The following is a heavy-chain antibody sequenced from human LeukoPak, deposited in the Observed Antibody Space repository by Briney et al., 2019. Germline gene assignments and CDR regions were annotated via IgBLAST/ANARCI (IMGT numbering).Heavy chain of an antibody. V-gene: IGHV3-53*01. Sequence: PGRSLRLSCAASGFTVSSNYMSWVRQAPGKGLEWVSVIYSGGSTYYADSVKGRFTISRDNSKNTLYLQMNSLRAEDTAVYYCARYYGSGSYYNRWFDPWGQGTLVTVSS. CDR1: GFTVSSNY. CDR2: IYSGGST. CDR3: ARYYGSGSYYNRWFDP. D-gene: IGHD3-10*01. J-gene: IGHJ5*02.